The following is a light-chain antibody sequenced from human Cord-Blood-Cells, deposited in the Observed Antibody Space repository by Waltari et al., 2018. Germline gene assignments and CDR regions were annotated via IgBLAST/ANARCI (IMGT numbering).Light chain of an antibody. J-gene: IGLJ2*01. CDR3: CSYAGSSTL. CDR2: EGS. Sequence: QSALTLPASVSGSPGQSITISCTGTSRDVGTYNLVSWYQQHPGKAPKLMIYEGSKRPSGVSNRFSGSKSGNTASLTISGLQAEDEADYYCCSYAGSSTLFGGGTKLTVL. V-gene: IGLV2-23*01. CDR1: SRDVGTYNL.